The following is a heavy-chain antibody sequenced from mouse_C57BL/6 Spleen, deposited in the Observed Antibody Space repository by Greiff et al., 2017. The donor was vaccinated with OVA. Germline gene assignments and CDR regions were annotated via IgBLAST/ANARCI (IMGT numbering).Heavy chain of an antibody. D-gene: IGHD1-1*01. CDR1: GYTFTDYE. Sequence: QVQLQQSGAELVRPGASVPLSCKASGYTFTDYEMHWVQQTPVHGLEWIGSIDPETGGTAYNQKFKGKAILTADKSSSSAYRGLRSLTSEDSAVYYCTRVELTVVATGDYWGQGTTLTVSS. V-gene: IGHV1-15*01. J-gene: IGHJ2*01. CDR3: TRVELTVVATGDY. CDR2: IDPETGGT.